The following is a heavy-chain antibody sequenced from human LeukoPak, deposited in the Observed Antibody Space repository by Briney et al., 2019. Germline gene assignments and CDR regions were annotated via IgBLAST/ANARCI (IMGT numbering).Heavy chain of an antibody. CDR2: IIPIFGTA. CDR1: GGTFSSYA. CDR3: ARTKSHENWFDP. J-gene: IGHJ5*02. V-gene: IGHV1-69*13. Sequence: SVKVSCKASGGTFSSYAISWVRQAPGQGLEWMGGIIPIFGTANYAQKFQGRVTITADESTSTAYMELSSLRSEDTAVYYCARTKSHENWFDPWGQGTLVTVSS.